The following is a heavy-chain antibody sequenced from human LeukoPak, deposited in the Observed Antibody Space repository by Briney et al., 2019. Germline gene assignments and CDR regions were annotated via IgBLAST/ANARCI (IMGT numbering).Heavy chain of an antibody. CDR1: GITFSNYW. D-gene: IGHD4-23*01. Sequence: GGSLRLTCAASGITFSNYWMHWVRQAPGKGLVWVSRISSDGSSTNYADSVKGRFTISRDNAKNTLYLQMNSLRAEDTAVYYCAKGGGKVQDYWGQGTLVTVSS. CDR3: AKGGGKVQDY. J-gene: IGHJ4*02. CDR2: ISSDGSST. V-gene: IGHV3-74*01.